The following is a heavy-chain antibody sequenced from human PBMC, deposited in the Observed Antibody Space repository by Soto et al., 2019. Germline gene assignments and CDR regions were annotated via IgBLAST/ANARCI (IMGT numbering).Heavy chain of an antibody. CDR1: GYTFTSYY. J-gene: IGHJ6*02. CDR2: INPSGGST. CDR3: ARDRVAFSSSPVHYYYYGMDV. D-gene: IGHD6-6*01. V-gene: IGHV1-46*01. Sequence: ASVKVSCKASGYTFTSYYMHWVRQAPGQGLEWMGIINPSGGSTSYAQKFQGRVTMARDTSTSTVYMELSSLRSEDTAVYYCARDRVAFSSSPVHYYYYGMDVWGQGTTVTVSS.